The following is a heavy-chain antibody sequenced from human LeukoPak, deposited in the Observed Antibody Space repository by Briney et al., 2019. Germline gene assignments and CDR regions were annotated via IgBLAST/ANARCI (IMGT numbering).Heavy chain of an antibody. V-gene: IGHV3-23*01. J-gene: IGHJ4*02. CDR1: GFIVNSFG. CDR3: AQGFSSGWYPN. D-gene: IGHD6-19*01. CDR2: MSINGETT. Sequence: GGSLRLSCAVAGFIVNSFGMSWVRQAPGDGREWISAMSINGETTWYADSVKGWLIISRDNSKNALYLQLSSLRVEDTAVYYCAQGFSSGWYPNWGQGSLVSVSS.